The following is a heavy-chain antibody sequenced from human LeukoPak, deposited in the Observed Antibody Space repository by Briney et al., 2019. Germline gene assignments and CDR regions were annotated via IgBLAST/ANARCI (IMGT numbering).Heavy chain of an antibody. J-gene: IGHJ5*02. CDR2: FDPEHGET. D-gene: IGHD3-10*01. CDR1: GYTLTEFS. Sequence: GASVKVSCKLSGYTLTEFSMHWVRQAPGEGLEWMGRFDPEHGETIYAQNFQGRVTMTEDTSTDTAYMELSSLRSEDTAVYYCATLRFGDFKVSWFNPWGQGTLVSVSS. V-gene: IGHV1-24*01. CDR3: ATLRFGDFKVSWFNP.